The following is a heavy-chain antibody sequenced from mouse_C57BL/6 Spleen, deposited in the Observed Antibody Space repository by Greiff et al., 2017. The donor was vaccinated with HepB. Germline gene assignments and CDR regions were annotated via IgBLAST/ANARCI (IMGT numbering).Heavy chain of an antibody. J-gene: IGHJ2*01. CDR3: ATPGVYYFDY. CDR1: GFNIKDYY. CDR2: IDPEDGDT. V-gene: IGHV14-2*01. Sequence: EVQLQQSGAELVKPGASVKLSCTASGFNIKDYYMHWVKQRTEQGLEWIGRIDPEDGDTKYAPKFQGKATITADKSSNTAYLQLSSLTAEDTAVYYCATPGVYYFDYWGQGTTLTVSA.